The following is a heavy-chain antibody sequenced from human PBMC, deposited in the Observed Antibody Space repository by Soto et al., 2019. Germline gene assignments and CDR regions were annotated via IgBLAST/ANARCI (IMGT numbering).Heavy chain of an antibody. CDR2: IYYSGST. CDR1: GGSISSYY. J-gene: IGHJ4*02. D-gene: IGHD3-22*01. CDR3: ARDGDSSGYFDY. V-gene: IGHV4-59*01. Sequence: SETLSLTCTVSGGSISSYYWSWIRQPPGKGLEWIGYIYYSGSTNYNPSLKSRVTISVDTSKNQFSLKLSSVTAADTAVYYCARDGDSSGYFDYWGQGTLVTVSS.